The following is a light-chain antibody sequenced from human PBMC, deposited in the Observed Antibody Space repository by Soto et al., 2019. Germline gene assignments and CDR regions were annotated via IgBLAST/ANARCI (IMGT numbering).Light chain of an antibody. V-gene: IGKV3-20*01. CDR3: QQYDRVPGFT. CDR1: QNIYSN. CDR2: GAS. J-gene: IGKJ4*01. Sequence: IVMTQSPATLSVSPGERATLSCRASQNIYSNVAWYQQRPGQAPRLLIYGASSRATGIPDRFSGSGSGTDFTLTISRLEPEDSAVYYCQQYDRVPGFTFGGGTKVDIK.